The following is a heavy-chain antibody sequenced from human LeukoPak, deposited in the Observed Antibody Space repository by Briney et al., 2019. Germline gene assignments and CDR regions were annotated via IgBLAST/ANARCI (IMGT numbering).Heavy chain of an antibody. V-gene: IGHV3-73*01. Sequence: GSLRLSCAASGFTFSGSAMHWVRQASGKGLEWVGRIRSKANSYATAYAASVKGRFTISRDDSKNTAYLQMNGLKPEDTAVYYCTRPDYYDSSGYYPPVGMDVWGQGTTVTVSS. CDR1: GFTFSGSA. J-gene: IGHJ6*02. D-gene: IGHD3-22*01. CDR2: IRSKANSYAT. CDR3: TRPDYYDSSGYYPPVGMDV.